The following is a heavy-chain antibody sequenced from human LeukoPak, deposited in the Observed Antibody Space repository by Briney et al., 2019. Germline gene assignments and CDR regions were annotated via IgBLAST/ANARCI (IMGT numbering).Heavy chain of an antibody. Sequence: PLASVKVSCKASGYTFTSYDINWVRQATGQGLEWMRWMNPNSGNTGYAQKFQGRVTMTRNTSISTAYMELSSLRSEDTAVYYCARGRYYDSSGYYHFDYWAREPWSPSPQ. CDR3: ARGRYYDSSGYYHFDY. CDR1: GYTFTSYD. J-gene: IGHJ4*02. D-gene: IGHD3-22*01. V-gene: IGHV1-8*01. CDR2: MNPNSGNT.